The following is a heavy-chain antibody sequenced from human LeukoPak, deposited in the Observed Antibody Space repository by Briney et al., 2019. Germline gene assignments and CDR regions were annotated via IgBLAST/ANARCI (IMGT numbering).Heavy chain of an antibody. J-gene: IGHJ6*02. V-gene: IGHV3-53*01. Sequence: GGSLRLSCAASGFTVSSKYMSWVRQAPGKGLEWGSVIYSGGSTYYADSVKGRFTISRDNSKNTLYLQMNSLRAEDTAVYYCARERTSYGYYYYYGMDVWGQGTTVTVSS. CDR1: GFTVSSKY. CDR2: IYSGGST. D-gene: IGHD5-18*01. CDR3: ARERTSYGYYYYYGMDV.